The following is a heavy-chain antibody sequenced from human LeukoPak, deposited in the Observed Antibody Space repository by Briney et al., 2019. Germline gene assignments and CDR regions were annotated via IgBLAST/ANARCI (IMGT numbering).Heavy chain of an antibody. J-gene: IGHJ4*02. CDR2: IKQDGSEK. V-gene: IGHV3-7*01. Sequence: PGGSLRLSCAASGFTFSSYWMSWVRQAPGKGLEWEANIKQDGSEKYYVDSVKGRFTISRDNAKNSLYLQMNSLRAEDTAVYYCARDPWYSSSWYLGLGRGQGTLVTVSS. CDR1: GFTFSSYW. CDR3: ARDPWYSSSWYLGLG. D-gene: IGHD6-13*01.